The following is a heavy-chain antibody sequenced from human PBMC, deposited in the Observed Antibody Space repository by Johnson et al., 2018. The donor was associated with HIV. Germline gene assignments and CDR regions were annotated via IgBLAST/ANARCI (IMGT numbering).Heavy chain of an antibody. CDR2: IKQDGSEK. V-gene: IGHV3-7*01. CDR1: RFTFSSYW. CDR3: ARATMSYKVWLQLSAAFDI. J-gene: IGHJ3*02. D-gene: IGHD5-24*01. Sequence: VQLVESGGGLVQPGGSLSLSCAASRFTFSSYWMSWVRQAPGKGLEWVANIKQDGSEKYYVDSVKGRFTISRDNAKNSLYLQINSRRAEDTAVYYCARATMSYKVWLQLSAAFDIWGQGTMVTVSS.